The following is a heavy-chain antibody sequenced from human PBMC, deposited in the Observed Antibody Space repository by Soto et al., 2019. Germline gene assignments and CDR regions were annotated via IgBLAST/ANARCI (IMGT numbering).Heavy chain of an antibody. J-gene: IGHJ6*02. V-gene: IGHV2-5*02. CDR1: GFSLSTSGVG. CDR2: IYWDDDK. D-gene: IGHD2-15*01. CDR3: AYLPCSGGSCYWFSYSGMDV. Sequence: ITLKESGPTLVKPTQTLTLTCTFSGFSLSTSGVGVAWIRQPPGKALEWLALIYWDDDKRYRPSLETRSTITKDPCKTQVVLTMTNMASVDTDTYYCAYLPCSGGSCYWFSYSGMDVWGQGTTVTVSS.